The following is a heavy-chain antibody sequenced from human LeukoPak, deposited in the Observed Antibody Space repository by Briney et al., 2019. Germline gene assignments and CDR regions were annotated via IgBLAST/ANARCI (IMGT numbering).Heavy chain of an antibody. CDR2: IIPILGIA. D-gene: IGHD6-13*01. CDR1: GGTFSSYA. V-gene: IGHV1-69*04. Sequence: ASVKVSCKASGGTFSSYAISWVRQAPGQGLEWMGRIIPILGIANYAQKFQGRVTITADKSTSTAYMELSSLRSEDTAVYHCARGAAGTSYWGQGTLVTVSS. CDR3: ARGAAGTSY. J-gene: IGHJ4*02.